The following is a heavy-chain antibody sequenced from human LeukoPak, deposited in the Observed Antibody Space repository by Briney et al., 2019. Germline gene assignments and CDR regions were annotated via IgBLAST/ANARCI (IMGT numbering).Heavy chain of an antibody. CDR3: ARYPGRIAAAGYYYYYMDV. J-gene: IGHJ6*03. CDR2: IYYSGST. CDR1: GGSISSYY. D-gene: IGHD6-13*01. V-gene: IGHV4-59*08. Sequence: PSETLSLTCTVSGGSISSYYWSWIRQPPGKGLEWIGYIYYSGSTNYNPSLKSRVTISVDTSKNQFSLKLSSVTAADTAVYYCARYPGRIAAAGYYYYYMDVWGKGTTVTVSS.